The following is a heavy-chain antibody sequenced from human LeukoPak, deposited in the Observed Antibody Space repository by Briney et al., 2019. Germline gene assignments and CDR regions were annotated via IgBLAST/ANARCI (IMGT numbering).Heavy chain of an antibody. Sequence: SETLSLTCTVSGGSISSYYWSWIRQPPGKGLDWIGYIYYSGSTNYNPSLKSRVTISVDTSKNQFSLKLSSVTAADTAVYYCARDRDYDRIDAFDIWGQGTMVTVSS. V-gene: IGHV4-59*01. CDR1: GGSISSYY. D-gene: IGHD3-22*01. J-gene: IGHJ3*02. CDR2: IYYSGST. CDR3: ARDRDYDRIDAFDI.